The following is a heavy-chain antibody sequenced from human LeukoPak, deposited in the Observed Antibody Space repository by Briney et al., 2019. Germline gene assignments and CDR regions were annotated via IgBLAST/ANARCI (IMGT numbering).Heavy chain of an antibody. V-gene: IGHV4-61*08. D-gene: IGHD6-19*01. CDR3: ARGVAGPSVDY. CDR1: GGSIGVSDYF. J-gene: IGHJ4*02. Sequence: PSETLSLTCTVSGGSIGVSDYFWGWIRQPPGKGLEWLGYIYYSGSPTYSPSLRSRLTISVDTSKDQFSLKLSSVTAADTAVYYCARGVAGPSVDYWGQGTLVTVSS. CDR2: IYYSGSP.